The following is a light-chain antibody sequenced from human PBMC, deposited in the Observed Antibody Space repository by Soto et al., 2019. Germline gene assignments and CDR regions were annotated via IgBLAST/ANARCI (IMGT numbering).Light chain of an antibody. V-gene: IGKV1-39*01. CDR1: QSISRY. Sequence: DIQMTQSPSSLSASAGDRVTITCRASQSISRYLNWYQQKLGKAPKLLIYAASSLQSGVPSRFSGSGSGTDFTVTISSLQPEDFATYYCQQSFSTPYTFGQGTNLEIK. J-gene: IGKJ2*01. CDR3: QQSFSTPYT. CDR2: AAS.